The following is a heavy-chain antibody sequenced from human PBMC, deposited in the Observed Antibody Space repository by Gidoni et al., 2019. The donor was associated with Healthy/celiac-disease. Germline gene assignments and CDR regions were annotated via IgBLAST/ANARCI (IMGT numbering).Heavy chain of an antibody. V-gene: IGHV4-39*01. CDR2: IYYSGGT. J-gene: IGHJ4*02. Sequence: QLQLQESGPGLVKPSETLSLTCTVSGGSISSSSYYRGCIRQPPGTGLEWNGSIYYSGGTYHIPSPKSRVTISVDTSKNQFSLKLSSVTAADTAVYYCAGHARIAVAGTRPFDYWGQGTLVTVSS. CDR1: GGSISSSSYY. CDR3: AGHARIAVAGTRPFDY. D-gene: IGHD6-19*01.